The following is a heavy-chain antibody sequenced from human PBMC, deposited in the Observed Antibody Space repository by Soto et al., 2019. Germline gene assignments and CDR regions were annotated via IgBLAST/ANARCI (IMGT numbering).Heavy chain of an antibody. J-gene: IGHJ4*02. CDR2: ISYDGNTQ. Sequence: QVQLVESGGGVVQPGTSLRLSCAASGFTLSSYSIHWVRQAPGKGLDWVAVISYDGNTQFYGDSVKGRFIVSRDNSRNTLYLQLNNLQAEDTAVYYCAKVSRPSRISTPDFDYWGQGTPVTVSS. CDR1: GFTLSSYS. CDR3: AKVSRPSRISTPDFDY. V-gene: IGHV3-30-3*01.